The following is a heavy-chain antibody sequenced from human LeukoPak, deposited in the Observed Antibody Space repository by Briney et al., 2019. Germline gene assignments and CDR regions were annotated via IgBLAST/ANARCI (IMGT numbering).Heavy chain of an antibody. V-gene: IGHV3-74*01. D-gene: IGHD6-19*01. CDR2: INSDGSST. J-gene: IGHJ4*02. Sequence: PGGSLRLSCAASGFTFSSYWMHWVRQAPGKGRVWVSRINSDGSSTSYADSVKGRFTISRDNAKNTLYLQMNSLRAEDTAVYYCAREEDSSGWYFYWGQGTLVTVSS. CDR3: AREEDSSGWYFY. CDR1: GFTFSSYW.